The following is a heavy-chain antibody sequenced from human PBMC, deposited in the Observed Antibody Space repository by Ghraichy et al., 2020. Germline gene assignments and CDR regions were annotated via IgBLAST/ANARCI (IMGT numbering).Heavy chain of an antibody. J-gene: IGHJ3*02. V-gene: IGHV4-59*01. CDR2: IYYSGST. Sequence: ETLSLTCTVSGGSISSYYWSWIRQPPGKGLEWIGYIYYSGSTNYNPSLKSRVTISVDTSKNQFSLKLSSVTAADTAVYYCARDGSQWLDAFDIWGQGTMVTVSS. CDR3: ARDGSQWLDAFDI. D-gene: IGHD6-19*01. CDR1: GGSISSYY.